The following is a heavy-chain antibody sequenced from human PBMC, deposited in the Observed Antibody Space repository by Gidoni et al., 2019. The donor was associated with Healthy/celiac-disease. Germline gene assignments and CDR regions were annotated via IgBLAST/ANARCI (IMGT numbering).Heavy chain of an antibody. J-gene: IGHJ4*02. V-gene: IGHV3-21*01. CDR2: ISSSSSYI. D-gene: IGHD1-26*01. Sequence: EVQLVESGGGLVKPGGSLRLSCAASGFTFRSYSMNWVRQAPGKGLEVVSSISSSSSYIYYADSVKGRFTISRDNAKNSLYLQMNSLRAEDTAVYYCARVTPPPASGSYSDYWGQGTRVTVSS. CDR1: GFTFRSYS. CDR3: ARVTPPPASGSYSDY.